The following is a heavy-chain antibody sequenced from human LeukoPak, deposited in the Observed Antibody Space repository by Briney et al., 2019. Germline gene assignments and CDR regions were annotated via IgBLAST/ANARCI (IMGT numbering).Heavy chain of an antibody. CDR2: IDPSDSYT. CDR3: ASRNDYGDYSAFDI. CDR1: GYSFTSYW. Sequence: KAGESLKISCKGSGYSFTSYWISWVRQMPGKGLEWMGRIDPSDSYTNYSPSFQGHVTISADKSISTAYLQWSSLKASDTAMYYCASRNDYGDYSAFDIWGQGTMVTVSS. J-gene: IGHJ3*02. V-gene: IGHV5-10-1*01. D-gene: IGHD4-17*01.